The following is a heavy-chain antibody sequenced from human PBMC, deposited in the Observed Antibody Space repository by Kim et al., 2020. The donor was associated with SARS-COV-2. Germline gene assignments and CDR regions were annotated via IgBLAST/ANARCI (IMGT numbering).Heavy chain of an antibody. CDR2: IYYSGST. CDR1: GGSISSSSYY. CDR3: ARWGRGTYYDILTGYYGAKWFDP. J-gene: IGHJ5*02. V-gene: IGHV4-39*01. Sequence: SETLSLTCTVSGGSISSSSYYWGWIHQPPGKGLEWIGSIYYSGSTYYNPSLKSRVTISVDTSKNQFSLKLSSVTAADTAVYYCARWGRGTYYDILTGYYGAKWFDPWGQGTLVTVSS. D-gene: IGHD3-9*01.